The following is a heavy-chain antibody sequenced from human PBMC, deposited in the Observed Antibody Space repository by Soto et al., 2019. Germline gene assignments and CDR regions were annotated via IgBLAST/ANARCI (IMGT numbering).Heavy chain of an antibody. CDR2: INSDGSST. J-gene: IGHJ6*03. Sequence: GGSLRLSCAASGFTFSSYWMHWVRQAPGKGLVWVSRINSDGSSTSYADPVKGRFTISRDNAKNTLYLQMNSLRAEDTAVYYCAREPYSSSGYYYYYMDVWGKGTTVTVSS. CDR3: AREPYSSSGYYYYYMDV. V-gene: IGHV3-74*01. CDR1: GFTFSSYW. D-gene: IGHD6-19*01.